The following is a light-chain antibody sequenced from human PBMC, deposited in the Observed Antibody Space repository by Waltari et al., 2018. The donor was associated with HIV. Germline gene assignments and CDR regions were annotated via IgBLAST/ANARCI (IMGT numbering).Light chain of an antibody. CDR3: AAWDDSLSGRV. Sequence: QSVLTPPPSASGTPGQRLTIYCSGRNPNIGINYVYLYQQLPGTAPKLLIYWDNQRPSGVPGRFSGSKSGTSASLAISGLRSEDEADYYCAAWDDSLSGRVFGGGTNLTVL. J-gene: IGLJ3*02. V-gene: IGLV1-47*01. CDR1: NPNIGINY. CDR2: WDN.